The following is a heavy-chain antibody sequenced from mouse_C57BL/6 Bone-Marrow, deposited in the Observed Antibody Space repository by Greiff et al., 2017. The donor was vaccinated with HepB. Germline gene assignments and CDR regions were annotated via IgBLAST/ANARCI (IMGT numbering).Heavy chain of an antibody. J-gene: IGHJ4*01. D-gene: IGHD2-14*01. CDR2: IYPRSGNT. CDR3: ARWWVRDAMDY. Sequence: QVQLQQSGAELARPGASVKLSCKASGYTFTSYGISWVKQGTGQGLEWIGEIYPRSGNTYYNEKFKGKATLTADKSSSTAYMELRSLTSEDSAVYFCARWWVRDAMDYWGQGASVTVSS. CDR1: GYTFTSYG. V-gene: IGHV1-81*01.